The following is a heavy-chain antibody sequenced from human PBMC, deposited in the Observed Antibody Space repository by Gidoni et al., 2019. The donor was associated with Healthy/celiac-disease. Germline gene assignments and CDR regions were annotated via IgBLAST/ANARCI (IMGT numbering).Heavy chain of an antibody. CDR1: GFTFGDYA. J-gene: IGHJ3*02. CDR3: TRPKEDYVNAFDI. Sequence: EVRLVESGGGLVPPGRSLRLSCTASGFTFGDYAMRWFRQAPGKGLEWVGFIRSKAYGGTTEYAASVKGRFTISRDDSKSIAYLQMNSLKTEDTAVYYCTRPKEDYVNAFDIWGQGTMVTVSS. V-gene: IGHV3-49*03. D-gene: IGHD4-17*01. CDR2: IRSKAYGGTT.